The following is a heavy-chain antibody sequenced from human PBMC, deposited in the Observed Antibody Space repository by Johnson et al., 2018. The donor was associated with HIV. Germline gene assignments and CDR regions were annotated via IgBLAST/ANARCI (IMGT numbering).Heavy chain of an antibody. D-gene: IGHD6-13*01. V-gene: IGHV3-30*02. CDR2: IRYDGSDK. J-gene: IGHJ3*02. CDR1: GFTVSSNY. CDR3: AKDERAAAGTRGLDAFDI. Sequence: QVLLVESGGGVVQPGGSLRLSCAASGFTVSSNYMSWVRQAPCKGLEWVAFIRYDGSDKYYADSVKGRFTISRDNSKNTLYLQMNSLRAEDTAVYSCAKDERAAAGTRGLDAFDIWGQGTMVTVSS.